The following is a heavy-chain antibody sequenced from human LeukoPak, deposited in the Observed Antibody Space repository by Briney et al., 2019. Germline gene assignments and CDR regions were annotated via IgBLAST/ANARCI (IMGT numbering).Heavy chain of an antibody. J-gene: IGHJ5*02. CDR2: IIPIFGTA. D-gene: IGHD3-3*01. CDR1: GGTFSSYA. V-gene: IGHV1-69*13. Sequence: SVKVSCKASGGTFSSYAISWVRQAPGQGLEWMGGIIPIFGTANYAQKFQGRVTITADESTSTAYMELSSLRSEDTAVYYCARDITIFGVVPAWGQGTLVTVSS. CDR3: ARDITIFGVVPA.